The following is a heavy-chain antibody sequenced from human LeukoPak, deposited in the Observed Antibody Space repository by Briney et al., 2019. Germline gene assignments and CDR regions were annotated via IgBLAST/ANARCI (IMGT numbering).Heavy chain of an antibody. V-gene: IGHV3-49*03. Sequence: GGSLRLSCTASGFTFGDYAMSWFRQAPGKGLEWVGFIRINAYGGTTEYPASVKGRFTISRDDAKIIVYMQMNSLKTEDRAVYYCTRGSYGPRAYWGQGTLVTVSS. CDR3: TRGSYGPRAY. D-gene: IGHD1-26*01. J-gene: IGHJ4*02. CDR2: IRINAYGGTT. CDR1: GFTFGDYA.